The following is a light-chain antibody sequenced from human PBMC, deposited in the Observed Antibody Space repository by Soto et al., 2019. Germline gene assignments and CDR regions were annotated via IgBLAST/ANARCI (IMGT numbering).Light chain of an antibody. Sequence: QSVLTQPPSVSAAPGQKVTISCSGSSSNIGNNFVSWYRQFPGTAPKLLIYGNNKRPSGIPDRFSGSKSGTSGTLDITGLQTGDEADYYCATWDGSLPGEVFGGGTKVTVL. J-gene: IGLJ2*01. CDR1: SSNIGNNF. CDR2: GNN. CDR3: ATWDGSLPGEV. V-gene: IGLV1-51*01.